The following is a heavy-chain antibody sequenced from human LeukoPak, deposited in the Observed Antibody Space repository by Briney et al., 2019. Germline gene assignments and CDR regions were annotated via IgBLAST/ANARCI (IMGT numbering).Heavy chain of an antibody. J-gene: IGHJ2*01. CDR2: VTWNSGSK. CDR3: AKANSNWYFDL. Sequence: PGGSLRLSCAASGFTFCDYAMRWVRHAPGKGLEGVSGVTWNSGSKAYADSVKGRFTISRDNIKNSLYLQMDSLRAEDTALYYCAKANSNWYFDLCGRGTLVSVSS. CDR1: GFTFCDYA. V-gene: IGHV3-9*01.